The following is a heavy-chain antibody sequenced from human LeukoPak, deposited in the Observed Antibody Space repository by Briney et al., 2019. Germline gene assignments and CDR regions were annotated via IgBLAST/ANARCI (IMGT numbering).Heavy chain of an antibody. V-gene: IGHV3-7*01. CDR1: GFTFSTYW. J-gene: IGHJ4*02. CDR3: ARGGNMPDY. CDR2: IKQDGSEE. Sequence: PGGSLRLSCAASGFTFSTYWMSWVRQAPGKGLEWVAIIKQDGSEEYYVDSVKGRFTISRDNAKNSLYLQMNSLRAEDTAVYHCARGGNMPDYWGQGALVTVSS. D-gene: IGHD1/OR15-1a*01.